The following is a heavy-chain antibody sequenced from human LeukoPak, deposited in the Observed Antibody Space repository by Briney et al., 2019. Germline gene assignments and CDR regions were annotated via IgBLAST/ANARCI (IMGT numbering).Heavy chain of an antibody. V-gene: IGHV1-2*02. J-gene: IGHJ6*03. CDR1: GYTFTGYY. CDR3: ARDGVTIFGVVRYYYYYYYMDV. Sequence: ASVKVSCKASGYTFTGYYMHWVRQAPGQGLEWMGWINPNSGGTNYAQKFQGRVTMTRDTSISTAYMELSRLRSDDTAVYYCARDGVTIFGVVRYYYYYYYMDVWGKGTTVTVSS. CDR2: INPNSGGT. D-gene: IGHD3-3*01.